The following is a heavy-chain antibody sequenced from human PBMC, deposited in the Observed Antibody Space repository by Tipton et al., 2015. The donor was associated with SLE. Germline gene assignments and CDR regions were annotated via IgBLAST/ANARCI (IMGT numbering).Heavy chain of an antibody. CDR3: ARECSGSGCLDH. D-gene: IGHD3-10*02. CDR2: INSNNGKT. Sequence: QLVQSGSELKKPGASVKVSCKASGYTFINYSISWLRQAPGQGLEWMGWINSNNGKTKYAQRFQGRLSMTTVTSTSTTYMALRSPRSDDTAIYYCARECSGSGCLDHWGQGTLVTVSS. V-gene: IGHV1-18*01. J-gene: IGHJ4*02. CDR1: GYTFINYS.